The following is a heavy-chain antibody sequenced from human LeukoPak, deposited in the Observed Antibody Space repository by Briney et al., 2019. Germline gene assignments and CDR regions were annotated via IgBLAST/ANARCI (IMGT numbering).Heavy chain of an antibody. CDR2: INPNSGGT. V-gene: IGHV1-2*06. D-gene: IGHD2-15*01. CDR3: ARGPLVVVAATRCWFDP. Sequence: ASVKVSCKASGYTFTGYYMHWVRQAPGQGLGWMGRINPNSGGTNYAQKFQGRVTMTRDTSISIAYMELSRLRSDDTAVYYCARGPLVVVAATRCWFDPWGQGTLVTVSS. CDR1: GYTFTGYY. J-gene: IGHJ5*02.